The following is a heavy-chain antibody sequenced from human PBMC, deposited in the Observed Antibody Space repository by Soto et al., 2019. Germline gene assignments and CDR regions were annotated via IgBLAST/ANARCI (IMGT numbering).Heavy chain of an antibody. CDR3: ARDLLTATRNY. Sequence: VGSLRLSCAASWFTVSTDYMSWVRQAPGKGLEWVSVIYGGGSTYYADSVKGRFTISRDNSKNTLYLQMNSLRAEDTAVYYCARDLLTATRNYWGQGTLVTVSS. CDR2: IYGGGST. D-gene: IGHD6-25*01. V-gene: IGHV3-53*01. CDR1: WFTVSTDY. J-gene: IGHJ4*02.